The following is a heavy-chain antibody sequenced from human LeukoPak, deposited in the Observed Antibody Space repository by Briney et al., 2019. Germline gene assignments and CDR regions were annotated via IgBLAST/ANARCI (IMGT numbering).Heavy chain of an antibody. CDR2: INPNSGGT. CDR1: GYTFTGYY. CDR3: ARVSRGYGGNTAYYYYGMDV. Sequence: ASVKVSCKASGYTFTGYYMHWVRQAPGQGLEWMGWINPNSGGTNYAQKSQGRVTMTRDTSISTAYMELSRLRSDDTAVYYCARVSRGYGGNTAYYYYGMDVWGQGTTVTVSS. D-gene: IGHD4-23*01. J-gene: IGHJ6*02. V-gene: IGHV1-2*02.